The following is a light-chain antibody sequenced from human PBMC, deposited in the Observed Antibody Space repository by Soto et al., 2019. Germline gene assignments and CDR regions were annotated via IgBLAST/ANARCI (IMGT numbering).Light chain of an antibody. CDR1: SSDVGGYNY. Sequence: QSVLTQPRSVSGSPGQTVTISCTGTSSDVGGYNYVSWYQQHPGKAPKLMIYDVSKRPSGVPDRFSGSKSGNTASLTISGLHAEDEAYYYCCSYAGSYYVFGTGTKLTVL. V-gene: IGLV2-11*01. J-gene: IGLJ1*01. CDR3: CSYAGSYYV. CDR2: DVS.